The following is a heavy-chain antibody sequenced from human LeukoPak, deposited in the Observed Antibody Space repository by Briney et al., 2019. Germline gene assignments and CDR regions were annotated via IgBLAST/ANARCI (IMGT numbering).Heavy chain of an antibody. CDR3: TSWGDTTAEYFQH. Sequence: GGSLRLSCVVSGFTFNRCWMNWVRQAPGKGLEWVAHINPDGRDTYYVDSVKGRFTISRDNAQNSMYLQMNSLRVEDTAVYYCTSWGDTTAEYFQHWGQGTLVTVSS. CDR2: INPDGRDT. V-gene: IGHV3-7*01. CDR1: GFTFNRCW. D-gene: IGHD2-21*02. J-gene: IGHJ1*01.